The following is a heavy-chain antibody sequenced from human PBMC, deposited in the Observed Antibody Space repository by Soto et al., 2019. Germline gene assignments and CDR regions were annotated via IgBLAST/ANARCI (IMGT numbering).Heavy chain of an antibody. D-gene: IGHD3-3*01. Sequence: GASVKVSCKASGYTFTSYAMHWVRQAPGQRLEWMGWINAGNGNTKYSQKFQGRVTITRDTSASTAYMELSSLRSEDTAVYYCARELRFLEWLLYRYESSLPHTYYSYYMDVWGKGTTVTVSS. CDR1: GYTFTSYA. V-gene: IGHV1-3*01. J-gene: IGHJ6*03. CDR2: INAGNGNT. CDR3: ARELRFLEWLLYRYESSLPHTYYSYYMDV.